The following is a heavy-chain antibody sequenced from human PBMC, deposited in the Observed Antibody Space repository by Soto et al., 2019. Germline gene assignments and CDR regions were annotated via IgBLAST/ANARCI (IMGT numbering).Heavy chain of an antibody. D-gene: IGHD5-18*01. CDR2: INPNSGGT. V-gene: IGHV1-2*02. J-gene: IGHJ4*02. CDR1: GYTFTGYY. Sequence: VSVKVSCKASGYTFTGYYMHWVRQAPGQGLEWMGWINPNSGGTNYAQKFQGRVTMTRDTSISTAYMELSRLRSDDTAVYYCARDLVDTAMDGYWGQGTLVTVSS. CDR3: ARDLVDTAMDGY.